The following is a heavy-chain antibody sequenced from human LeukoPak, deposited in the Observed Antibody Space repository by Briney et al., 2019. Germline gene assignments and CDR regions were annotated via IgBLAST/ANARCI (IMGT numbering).Heavy chain of an antibody. D-gene: IGHD3-16*02. CDR2: IYYSGST. CDR3: ARDENGYVWGSFRA. J-gene: IGHJ5*02. CDR1: GGSISSYY. Sequence: SETLSLTCTVSGGSISSYYWSWLRQPPGKGLEWIGYIYYSGSTYYNPSLESRVTMSLDTSKNQFSLKLSSVTAADTAVYYCARDENGYVWGSFRAWGQGTLVTVSS. V-gene: IGHV4-59*12.